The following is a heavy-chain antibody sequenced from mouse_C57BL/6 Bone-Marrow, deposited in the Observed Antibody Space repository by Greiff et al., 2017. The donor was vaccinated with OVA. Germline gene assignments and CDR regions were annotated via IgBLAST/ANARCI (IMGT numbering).Heavy chain of an antibody. V-gene: IGHV14-4*01. D-gene: IGHD1-1*01. CDR3: TDGLFDY. J-gene: IGHJ2*01. Sequence: VQLQQSGAELVRPGASVKLSCTASGFNIKDDYMHWVKQRPEQGLEWIGWIDPENGDTEYASKFQGKATITADTSSNTAYLQLSSLTSEDTAVYYGTDGLFDYWGQGTTLTVSS. CDR2: IDPENGDT. CDR1: GFNIKDDY.